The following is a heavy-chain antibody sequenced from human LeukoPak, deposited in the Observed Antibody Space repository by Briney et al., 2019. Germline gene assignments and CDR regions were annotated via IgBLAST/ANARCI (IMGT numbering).Heavy chain of an antibody. CDR3: ARVMIYDFWGGYYTADYYFDY. CDR2: ISAYNGNT. CDR1: GYTFTSYG. Sequence: GASVKVSCKASGYTFTSYGISWVRQAPGQGLEWMGWISAYNGNTNSAQKLQGKVTMTTDTSTSTAYMELRSLRSDDTAVYYCARVMIYDFWGGYYTADYYFDYWGQGTLVTVSS. D-gene: IGHD3-3*01. J-gene: IGHJ4*02. V-gene: IGHV1-18*01.